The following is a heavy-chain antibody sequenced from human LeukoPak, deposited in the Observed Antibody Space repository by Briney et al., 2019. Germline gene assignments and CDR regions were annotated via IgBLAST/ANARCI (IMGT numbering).Heavy chain of an antibody. D-gene: IGHD4/OR15-4a*01. CDR1: GGSISSYY. CDR2: IYYSGST. Sequence: PSETLSLTCTVSGGSISSYYWSWIRQPPGKGLEWIGYIYYSGSTNYNPSLKSRVTISVDTSKNQFSLKLNSVTAADTALYYCARDETAKLDAFDIWGQGTMVTVSS. CDR3: ARDETAKLDAFDI. V-gene: IGHV4-59*01. J-gene: IGHJ3*02.